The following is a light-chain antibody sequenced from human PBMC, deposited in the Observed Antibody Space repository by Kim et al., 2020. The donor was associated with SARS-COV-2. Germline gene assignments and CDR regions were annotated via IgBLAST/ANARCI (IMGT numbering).Light chain of an antibody. V-gene: IGKV3-15*01. CDR1: QSVSSS. CDR2: GAS. CDR3: HQYNHWPLGT. J-gene: IGKJ1*01. Sequence: IVMPQSPATLSVSPGERATLSCRASQSVSSSLAWYQQNPGQDPRLLIYGASTRATGSPARFSGSGSGTEFSPTISSLQSEDFSVYYCHQYNHWPLGTFGQGTKVDIK.